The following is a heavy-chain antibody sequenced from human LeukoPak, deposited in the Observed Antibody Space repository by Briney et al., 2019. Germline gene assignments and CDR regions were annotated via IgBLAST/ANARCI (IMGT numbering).Heavy chain of an antibody. V-gene: IGHV3-30-3*01. CDR3: ARAMVRGVPFDY. D-gene: IGHD3-10*01. CDR1: GFAFSTYA. J-gene: IGHJ4*02. CDR2: ISFDGNTK. Sequence: PGGSLRLSCAASGFAFSTYAMHWVRQAPGKGLEWLAVISFDGNTKYYADSAKGRFTISRDNSRNTLYVQISSLRVEDTAVYYCARAMVRGVPFDYWGQGTLVTVPS.